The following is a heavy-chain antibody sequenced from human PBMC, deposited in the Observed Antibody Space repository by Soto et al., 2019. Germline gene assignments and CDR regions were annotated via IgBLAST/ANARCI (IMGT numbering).Heavy chain of an antibody. D-gene: IGHD1-20*01. CDR3: VRRVGIRSAPRGVDWFDP. CDR2: IYYSGST. J-gene: IGHJ5*02. Sequence: PSETLSLTCTVSGGSISSSSYYWGWIRQPPGKGLEWIGSIYYSGSTYYNPSLKSRVTISVDTSKNQFSLKLSSVTAADTAVYYCVRRVGIRSAPRGVDWFDPWGQGTLVTVSS. V-gene: IGHV4-39*01. CDR1: GGSISSSSYY.